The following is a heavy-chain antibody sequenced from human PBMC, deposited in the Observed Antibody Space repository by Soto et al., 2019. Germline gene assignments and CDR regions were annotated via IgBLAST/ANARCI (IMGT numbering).Heavy chain of an antibody. CDR3: AKEGGLSGSYYISSSYYFDY. D-gene: IGHD1-26*01. Sequence: GGSLRLSCAASGFTFRSYGMHWVRQAPDKGLEWVAAIKSDGSQYSTDSVKGRFTISRDNSKNTLYLQMNSLRAEDTSVYYCAKEGGLSGSYYISSSYYFDYWGQGTLVTVSS. J-gene: IGHJ4*02. CDR2: IKSDGSQ. CDR1: GFTFRSYG. V-gene: IGHV3-30*18.